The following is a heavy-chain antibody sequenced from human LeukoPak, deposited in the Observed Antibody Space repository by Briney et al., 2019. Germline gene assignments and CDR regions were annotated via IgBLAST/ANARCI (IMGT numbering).Heavy chain of an antibody. J-gene: IGHJ4*02. CDR1: GYTFTSYG. V-gene: IGHV1-18*01. CDR3: ARVLYDYVWGSSYYFDY. Sequence: ASVKVSCKASGYTFTSYGISWVRQAPGQGLEWMGWISAYNGNTNYAQKLQGRVTMTTDTSTSTAYMELRSLRSDDTAVYYCARVLYDYVWGSSYYFDYWGQGTLVTVSS. CDR2: ISAYNGNT. D-gene: IGHD3-16*01.